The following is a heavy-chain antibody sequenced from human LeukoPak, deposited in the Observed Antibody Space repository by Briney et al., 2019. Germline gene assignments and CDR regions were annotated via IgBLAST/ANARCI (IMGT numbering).Heavy chain of an antibody. Sequence: GGSLRLSCAASRFTFSSYAMNWVRQAPGKGLEWVAVISYDGSKQYHADSVKGRFTISRDNSRNTLYLQMNSLRVEDTAVYYCAKGALESYYYYMDVWGKGTTVTVSS. J-gene: IGHJ6*03. CDR1: RFTFSSYA. D-gene: IGHD5-24*01. CDR2: ISYDGSKQ. CDR3: AKGALESYYYYMDV. V-gene: IGHV3-30*04.